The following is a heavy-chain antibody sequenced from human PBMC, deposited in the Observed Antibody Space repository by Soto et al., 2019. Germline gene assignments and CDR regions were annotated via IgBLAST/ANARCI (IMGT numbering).Heavy chain of an antibody. V-gene: IGHV3-21*01. D-gene: IGHD2-2*01. CDR2: IDSSSVYI. Sequence: PGGSLRLACAASTFTFRTYSMNWVRQAPGKGLEWVASIDSSSVYIYYADSVKGRFTISRDNAKNSLYLQMNSLRAEETAVYYCGRITDYCSSSTCSPPFDYWGQGTQVTVSS. CDR3: GRITDYCSSSTCSPPFDY. J-gene: IGHJ4*02. CDR1: TFTFRTYS.